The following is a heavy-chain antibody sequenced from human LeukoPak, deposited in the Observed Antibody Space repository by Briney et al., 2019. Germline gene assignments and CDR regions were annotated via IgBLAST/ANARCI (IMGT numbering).Heavy chain of an antibody. Sequence: GASVKVSCKASGYTFTGYYMHWVRQAPGQGLEWMGWINPNSGGTNYAQKFQGRVTMTRDTSISTAYMELSRLRSDDTAVYYCARGDYYDFWSGYYADYWGQGTLVTVSS. CDR2: INPNSGGT. J-gene: IGHJ4*02. V-gene: IGHV1-2*02. CDR3: ARGDYYDFWSGYYADY. D-gene: IGHD3-3*01. CDR1: GYTFTGYY.